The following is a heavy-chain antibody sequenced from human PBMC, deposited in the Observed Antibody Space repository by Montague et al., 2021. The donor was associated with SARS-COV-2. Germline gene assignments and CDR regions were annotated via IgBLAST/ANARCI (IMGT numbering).Heavy chain of an antibody. V-gene: IGHV4-59*01. CDR2: IYYSGST. CDR1: GGSISSYY. Sequence: SETLSLTCTVSGGSISSYYWSWIRQPQGKGLEWIGYIYYSGSTNYNPSLRSRVTISVDTSKNQFPLKLRSVTAADTAVYYCARGSGWMGNAFDIWGQGTMVTVSS. CDR3: ARGSGWMGNAFDI. J-gene: IGHJ3*02. D-gene: IGHD6-19*01.